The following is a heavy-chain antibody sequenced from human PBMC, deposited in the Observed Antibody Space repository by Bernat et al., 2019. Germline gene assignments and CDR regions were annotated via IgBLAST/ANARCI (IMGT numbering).Heavy chain of an antibody. CDR1: GFTVLNNY. V-gene: IGHV3-66*01. J-gene: IGHJ4*02. Sequence: VESGGGLVQPGGSLRLSCAASGFTVLNNYMSWVRQAPGKGLEWVSIIYTDGSTYYADSVKGRFTISRENSKNTLYLQMNGLRAEDTAVYYCARDSCTTTSCYGDWGQGTQVTVSS. D-gene: IGHD2-2*01. CDR2: IYTDGST. CDR3: ARDSCTTTSCYGD.